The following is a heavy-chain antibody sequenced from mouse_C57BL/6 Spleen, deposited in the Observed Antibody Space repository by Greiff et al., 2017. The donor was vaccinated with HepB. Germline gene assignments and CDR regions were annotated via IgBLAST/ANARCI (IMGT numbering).Heavy chain of an antibody. CDR2: INYDGSST. CDR3: ARDRTDGYYNWYFDV. D-gene: IGHD2-3*01. CDR1: GFTFSDYY. V-gene: IGHV5-16*01. Sequence: EVQVVESEGGLVQPGSSMKLSCTASGFTFSDYYMAWVRQVPEKGLEWVANINYDGSSTYYLDSLKSRFIISRDNAKNILYLQMSSLKSEDTATYYCARDRTDGYYNWYFDVWGTGTTVTVSS. J-gene: IGHJ1*03.